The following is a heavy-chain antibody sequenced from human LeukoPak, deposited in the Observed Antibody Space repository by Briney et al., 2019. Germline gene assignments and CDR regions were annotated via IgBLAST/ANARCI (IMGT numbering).Heavy chain of an antibody. Sequence: PSETLSLTCAVYGGSFSGYYWSWIRQPPGKGVEWMGEINHSGSTNYNPSLKSRVTISVDTSKNQFSLKLSSVTAADTAVYYCASGYSYGYAGGATPYWGQGTLVTVSS. D-gene: IGHD5-18*01. CDR2: INHSGST. CDR3: ASGYSYGYAGGATPY. V-gene: IGHV4-34*01. CDR1: GGSFSGYY. J-gene: IGHJ4*02.